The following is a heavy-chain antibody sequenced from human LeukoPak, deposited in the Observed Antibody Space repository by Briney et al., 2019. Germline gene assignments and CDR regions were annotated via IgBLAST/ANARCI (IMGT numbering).Heavy chain of an antibody. J-gene: IGHJ3*01. Sequence: GGSLRLSCAVSGFTFSGFWMSWSRQAPGKGLEWVASINSDGSEGYYADVVKGRFTISRDNAKNSLYLQINSLRAEDTAVYYCARSSYSSLSSVWGQGTMVTASS. CDR2: INSDGSEG. CDR3: ARSSYSSLSSV. CDR1: GFTFSGFW. V-gene: IGHV3-7*03. D-gene: IGHD6-6*01.